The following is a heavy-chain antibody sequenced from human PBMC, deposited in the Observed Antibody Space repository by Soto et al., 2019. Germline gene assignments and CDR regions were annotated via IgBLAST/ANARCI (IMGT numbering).Heavy chain of an antibody. CDR2: IYPGDSDT. V-gene: IGHV5-51*01. CDR1: EYSFTSYW. D-gene: IGHD2-2*02. J-gene: IGHJ4*02. Sequence: GESLKISCKGSEYSFTSYWIGWVRQMPGKGLEWMGIIYPGDSDTRYSPSFQGQVTISADKSISTAYLQWSSLKASDTAMYYCARRYCSSTSCYIRPPDYWGQGTLVTVSS. CDR3: ARRYCSSTSCYIRPPDY.